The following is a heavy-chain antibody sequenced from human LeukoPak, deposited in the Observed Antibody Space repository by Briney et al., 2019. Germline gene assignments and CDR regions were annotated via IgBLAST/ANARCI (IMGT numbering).Heavy chain of an antibody. V-gene: IGHV3-30*18. CDR1: GFTFSSYG. Sequence: GGSPRLSCAASGFTFSSYGMHWVRQAPGKGLEWVAVISYDGSNKYYADSVKGRFTISRDNSKNTLYLQMNSLRAEDTAVYYCAKDPHGDYVPWGQGTLVTVSS. J-gene: IGHJ5*02. D-gene: IGHD4-17*01. CDR2: ISYDGSNK. CDR3: AKDPHGDYVP.